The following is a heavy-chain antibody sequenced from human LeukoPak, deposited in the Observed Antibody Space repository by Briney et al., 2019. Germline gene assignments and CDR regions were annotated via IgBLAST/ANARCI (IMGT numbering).Heavy chain of an antibody. Sequence: PSETLSLTCTVSGGSISSDSHYWGWIRQTPGKGLEWIGSIHYRGNTYNNPSLKSRVTLSVDTSKSQFSLKLSSVTAADTAVYYCARHLYSDSYYFWGPGTLVTVSS. CDR2: IHYRGNT. J-gene: IGHJ4*02. V-gene: IGHV4-39*01. CDR1: GGSISSDSHY. CDR3: ARHLYSDSYYF. D-gene: IGHD1-26*01.